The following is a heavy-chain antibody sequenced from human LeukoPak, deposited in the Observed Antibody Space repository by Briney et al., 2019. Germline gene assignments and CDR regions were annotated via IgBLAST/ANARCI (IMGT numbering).Heavy chain of an antibody. Sequence: GGSLRLSCAASGFTLSNYDMNWVRQAPGKGLGWVSSISTSSRYIYYKDSVRGRFTISRDDAKNSLYLEMNSLRAEDTAVYYCARADCSSSTCYLRRSWFDPWGQGTLVTVSS. V-gene: IGHV3-21*01. CDR1: GFTLSNYD. CDR3: ARADCSSSTCYLRRSWFDP. CDR2: ISTSSRYI. J-gene: IGHJ5*02. D-gene: IGHD2-2*01.